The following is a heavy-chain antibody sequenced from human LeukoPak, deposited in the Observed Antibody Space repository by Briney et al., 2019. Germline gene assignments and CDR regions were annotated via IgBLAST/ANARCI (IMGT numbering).Heavy chain of an antibody. V-gene: IGHV3-7*01. CDR2: IKQDGSEK. CDR1: GFTFSTFA. CDR3: ARDLYRIVVVPHYFDY. J-gene: IGHJ4*02. Sequence: GGSLRLSCAASGFTFSTFAMIWVRQAPGKGLEWVANIKQDGSEKYYVDSVKGRFTISRDNAKNSLYLQMNSLRAEDTAVYYCARDLYRIVVVPHYFDYWGQGTLVTVSS. D-gene: IGHD3-22*01.